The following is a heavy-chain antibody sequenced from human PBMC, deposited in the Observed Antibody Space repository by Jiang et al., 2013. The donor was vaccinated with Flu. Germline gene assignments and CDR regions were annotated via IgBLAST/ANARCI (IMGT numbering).Heavy chain of an antibody. CDR2: IYYSGST. D-gene: IGHD2-2*01. CDR3: ARHVADCSSTSCNPPGGMDV. J-gene: IGHJ6*02. CDR1: GGSISSSSGSSYF. V-gene: IGHV4-39*01. Sequence: GPGLVKPSETLSLTCTVSGGSISSSSGSSYFWGWIRQPPGKGLEWIGSIYYSGSTYYNSSLKSRVTISVDTSKNQFSLKLSSVTAADTAVYYCARHVADCSSTSCNPPGGMDVWGQGPRVTVSS.